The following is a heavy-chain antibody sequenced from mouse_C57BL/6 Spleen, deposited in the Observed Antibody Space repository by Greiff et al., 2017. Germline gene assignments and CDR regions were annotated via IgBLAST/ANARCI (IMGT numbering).Heavy chain of an antibody. CDR2: IYPGGGYT. Sequence: VHLVESGAELVRPGTSVKMSCKASGYTFTNYWIGWAKQRPGHGLEWIGDIYPGGGYTNYNEKFKGKATLTADKSSSTAYMQFSSLTSEDSAIYYCARTGDRSFDYWGQGTTLTVSS. D-gene: IGHD3-3*01. CDR1: GYTFTNYW. J-gene: IGHJ2*01. V-gene: IGHV1-63*01. CDR3: ARTGDRSFDY.